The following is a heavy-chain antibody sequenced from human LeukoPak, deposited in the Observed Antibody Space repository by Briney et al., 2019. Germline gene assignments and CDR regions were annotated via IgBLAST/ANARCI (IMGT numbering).Heavy chain of an antibody. Sequence: ASVKVSCKASGYTFTGYYMHWVRQAPGQGLEWMGWINPNSGGTNYAQKFQGRVTMTRDTSISTAYMELSRLRSDGTAVYYCARGPSFRGYSYGLLYYMDVWGKGTTVTISS. J-gene: IGHJ6*03. CDR3: ARGPSFRGYSYGLLYYMDV. CDR1: GYTFTGYY. CDR2: INPNSGGT. D-gene: IGHD5-18*01. V-gene: IGHV1-2*02.